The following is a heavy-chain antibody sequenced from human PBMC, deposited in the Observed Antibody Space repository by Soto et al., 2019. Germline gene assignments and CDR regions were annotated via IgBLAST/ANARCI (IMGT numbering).Heavy chain of an antibody. V-gene: IGHV3-23*01. CDR3: AKGDSSGWSLFDY. CDR2: ISGRGGST. J-gene: IGHJ4*02. D-gene: IGHD6-19*01. Sequence: PGGSLRLSCAASGFTFGRYAMRWFRQPPGKGLEWVSAISGRGGSTYYADSVKGRFTISRDNSKNTLYLQMNSLRAEDTAVYYCAKGDSSGWSLFDYWGQGTLVTVSS. CDR1: GFTFGRYA.